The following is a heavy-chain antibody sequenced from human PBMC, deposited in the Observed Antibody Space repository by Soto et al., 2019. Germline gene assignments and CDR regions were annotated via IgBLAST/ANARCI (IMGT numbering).Heavy chain of an antibody. CDR3: AKGLRRLLRTQYYYGLDV. CDR2: ISGSGGST. D-gene: IGHD3-10*01. Sequence: EVQLLESGGGLVQPGGSLRLSCAASGFTFSPYAMSWVRQAPGKGLEWVSSISGSGGSTNYADSVKGRFTVSRDNYKRTLSLQMNSLREEDTAIYFCAKGLRRLLRTQYYYGLDVWGRGATVTVSS. J-gene: IGHJ6*02. CDR1: GFTFSPYA. V-gene: IGHV3-23*01.